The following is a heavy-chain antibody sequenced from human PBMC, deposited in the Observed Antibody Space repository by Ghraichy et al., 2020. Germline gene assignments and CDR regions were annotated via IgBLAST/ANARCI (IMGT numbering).Heavy chain of an antibody. CDR3: ARKYCSGGACYFDP. CDR1: GFTFSNYA. Sequence: GGSLRLSCAASGFTFSNYAMSWVRQAPGKGLEWVSIISDSGTSTYYADSVRGRFTISRDNSKNTLYLQMNSLRAEDTALYYCARKYCSGGACYFDPWAREPWSPSPQ. CDR2: ISDSGTST. V-gene: IGHV3-23*01. D-gene: IGHD2-15*01. J-gene: IGHJ5*02.